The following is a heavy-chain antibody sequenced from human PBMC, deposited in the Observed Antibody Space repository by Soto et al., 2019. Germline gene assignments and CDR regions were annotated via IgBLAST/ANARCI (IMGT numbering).Heavy chain of an antibody. CDR3: ARIHGPSDNYDHDY. D-gene: IGHD5-12*01. CDR1: GFSITTRAMC. J-gene: IGHJ4*02. Sequence: SGPTLVNPTQTLTLTCTFSGFSITTRAMCVSWIRQPPGKALEWLALIDWADDKYYSTSLKTRLTISKDTSKNQVVLTMTNVDPVDTATYYCARIHGPSDNYDHDYWGQGTLVTVSS. CDR2: IDWADDK. V-gene: IGHV2-70*13.